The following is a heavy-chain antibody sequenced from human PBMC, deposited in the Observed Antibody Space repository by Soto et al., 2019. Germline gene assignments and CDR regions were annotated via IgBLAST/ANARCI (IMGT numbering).Heavy chain of an antibody. CDR2: ISAHNGNT. J-gene: IGHJ4*02. D-gene: IGHD1-1*01. CDR3: ARGRYGDY. V-gene: IGHV1-18*01. CDR1: GYAFTTYG. Sequence: QVHLVQSGAEVKKPGASVKVSCKGSGYAFTTYGITWVRQAPGQGLEWMGWISAHNGNTNYAQKLQGRVTVTRDTSTSTAYMELRRLRPADTAGYYCARGRYGDYWGQGALVTVSS.